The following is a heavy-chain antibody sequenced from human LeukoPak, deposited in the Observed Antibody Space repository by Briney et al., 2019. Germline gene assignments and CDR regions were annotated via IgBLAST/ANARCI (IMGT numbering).Heavy chain of an antibody. CDR2: IYSGDIT. V-gene: IGHV3-53*01. D-gene: IGHD2-21*01. J-gene: IGHJ4*02. CDR3: RGDSSY. CDR1: GFTVSSNY. Sequence: PGGSLRLSCAASGFTVSSNYMNWVRQAPGKGLEWVSLIYSGDITYYADSVKSRFTISRDNSKNTLYLQMHSLRAEDTAVYYCRGDSSYWGQGTLVTVSS.